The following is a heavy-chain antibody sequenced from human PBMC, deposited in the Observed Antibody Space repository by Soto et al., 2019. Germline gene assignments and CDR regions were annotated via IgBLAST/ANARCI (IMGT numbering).Heavy chain of an antibody. CDR3: AKDLIAARLSGWFDP. D-gene: IGHD6-6*01. CDR1: GFTFSSYA. CDR2: ISGSGGST. J-gene: IGHJ5*02. V-gene: IGHV3-23*01. Sequence: GGSLRLSCAASGFTFSSYAMSWVRQAPGKGLEWVSAISGSGGSTYYADSVKSRFTISRDNSKNTLYLQMNSLRAEDTAVYYCAKDLIAARLSGWFDPWGQGTLVTVSS.